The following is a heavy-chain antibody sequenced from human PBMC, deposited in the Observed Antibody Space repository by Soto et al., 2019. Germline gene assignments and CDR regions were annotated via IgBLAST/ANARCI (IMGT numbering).Heavy chain of an antibody. Sequence: PGESLKISCKGSGYSFTSYWIGWVRQMPGKGLEWMGIIYPGDSDTRYSPSFQGQVTISADKSISTAYLQWSSLKASDTAMYYCARLGGYCSSTKCYGGGDYWGQGTPVTVSS. V-gene: IGHV5-51*01. CDR3: ARLGGYCSSTKCYGGGDY. J-gene: IGHJ4*02. CDR2: IYPGDSDT. D-gene: IGHD2-2*01. CDR1: GYSFTSYW.